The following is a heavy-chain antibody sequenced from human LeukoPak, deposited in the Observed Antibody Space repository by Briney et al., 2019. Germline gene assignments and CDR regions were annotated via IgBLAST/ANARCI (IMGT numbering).Heavy chain of an antibody. Sequence: PSETLSLTCTVSGGSISSYYWSWIRQPPGKGLEWIGYIYYSGSTNCNPSLKSRVTISVDTSKNQFSLKLSSVTAADTAVYYCTREPRDSYGSANYGFDYWGQGTLVTVSS. CDR2: IYYSGST. D-gene: IGHD3-10*01. CDR3: TREPRDSYGSANYGFDY. J-gene: IGHJ4*02. CDR1: GGSISSYY. V-gene: IGHV4-59*01.